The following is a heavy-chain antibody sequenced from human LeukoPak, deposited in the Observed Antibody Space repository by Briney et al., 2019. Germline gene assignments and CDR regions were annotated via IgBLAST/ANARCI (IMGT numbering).Heavy chain of an antibody. CDR1: GFTVSSNY. Sequence: PGGSLRLSCAASGFTVSSNYMSWVRQAPGKGLEWVSVIYSGGSTYYADSVKGRFTISRDNSKNTLYLQMNSLRAEDTAVYYCAGGRSSGYSYYFDYWGQGTLVTVSS. CDR2: IYSGGST. CDR3: AGGRSSGYSYYFDY. D-gene: IGHD3-22*01. V-gene: IGHV3-66*02. J-gene: IGHJ4*02.